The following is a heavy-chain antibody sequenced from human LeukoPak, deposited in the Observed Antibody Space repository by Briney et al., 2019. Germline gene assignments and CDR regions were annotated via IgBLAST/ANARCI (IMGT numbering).Heavy chain of an antibody. CDR3: ARHFRIRIAAAGTPYPLRTQNLNWFDP. V-gene: IGHV4-34*01. CDR2: INHSGST. CDR1: GGSFSGYD. Sequence: PSETLSLTCAVYGGSFSGYDWSWIRQPPGKGLEWIGEINHSGSTNYNPSLKSRVTISVDTSKNQFSLKLSSVTAADTAVYYCARHFRIRIAAAGTPYPLRTQNLNWFDPWGQGTLVTVSS. D-gene: IGHD6-13*01. J-gene: IGHJ5*02.